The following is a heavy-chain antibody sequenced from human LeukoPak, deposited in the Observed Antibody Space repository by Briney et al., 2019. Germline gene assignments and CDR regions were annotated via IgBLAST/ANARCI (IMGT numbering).Heavy chain of an antibody. V-gene: IGHV4-39*07. CDR2: VYSSGTK. CDR1: GGAFDSGSHS. Sequence: PSETLSLTCSLSGGAFDSGSHSWAWIRQPPGKGLEWVGAVYSSGTKRYNPSLRSRASVSVGTSKNQFSLKLSSVTAADTAVYYCARDNRDFWTLNYWGQGTLVTVSS. CDR3: ARDNRDFWTLNY. D-gene: IGHD3/OR15-3a*01. J-gene: IGHJ4*02.